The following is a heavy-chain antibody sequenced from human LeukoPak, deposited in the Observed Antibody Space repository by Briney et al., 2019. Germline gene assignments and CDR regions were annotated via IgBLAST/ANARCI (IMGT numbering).Heavy chain of an antibody. J-gene: IGHJ6*03. D-gene: IGHD5-12*01. CDR1: GFTFSSYA. CDR2: ISGSGGST. V-gene: IGHV3-23*01. Sequence: PGGSLRLSCAASGFTFSSYAMSWVRQAPGKGLEWVSAISGSGGSTYYADSVKGRFTISRDNSKNTLYLQMNSLRAEDTAVYYCARGYKATIWFPAGNNHMDVWGKGTTVTVSS. CDR3: ARGYKATIWFPAGNNHMDV.